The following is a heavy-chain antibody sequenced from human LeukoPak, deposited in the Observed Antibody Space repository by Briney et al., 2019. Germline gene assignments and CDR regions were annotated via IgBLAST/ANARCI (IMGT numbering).Heavy chain of an antibody. J-gene: IGHJ4*02. D-gene: IGHD4-17*01. CDR1: GFTFSSYT. Sequence: GGSLRLSCAASGFTFSSYTMHWVRQAPGKGLDWVALTSYDGSNKYYADSVKGRFTISRDNSKNTPFLQMNSLRAEDTAVYYCARENGDYAFDYWGQGTLVTVSS. V-gene: IGHV3-30*04. CDR2: TSYDGSNK. CDR3: ARENGDYAFDY.